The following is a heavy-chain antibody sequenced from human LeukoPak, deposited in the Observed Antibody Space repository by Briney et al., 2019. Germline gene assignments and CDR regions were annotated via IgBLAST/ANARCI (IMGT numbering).Heavy chain of an antibody. CDR2: ISSSSTTI. V-gene: IGHV3-48*01. J-gene: IGHJ4*02. CDR3: AKEGRRYCSSTSCSPPCY. Sequence: PGGSLRLSCAASGFTFSSYSMMWVRQAPGKGLEWVSYISSSSTTIYYADSVKGRFTISRDNAKNSVYLQMNSLRAEDTAVYYCAKEGRRYCSSTSCSPPCYWDQGTLVTVSS. CDR1: GFTFSSYS. D-gene: IGHD2-2*01.